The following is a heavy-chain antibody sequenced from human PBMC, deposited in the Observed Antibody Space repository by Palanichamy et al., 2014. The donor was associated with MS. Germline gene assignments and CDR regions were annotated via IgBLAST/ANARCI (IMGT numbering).Heavy chain of an antibody. D-gene: IGHD1-1*01. J-gene: IGHJ5*01. Sequence: EVQLVESGGDLVQPGGSLRLSCVASGFTFSDYWMNWVRQAPGKGLEWVANIKPDGREKNYVDSVEGRFTISRDNAKNSLFLQMNSLRAEDTAVYYCARDPATVVWNGWFDSWGQGTLVTVSS. CDR3: ARDPATVVWNGWFDS. CDR1: GFTFSDYW. CDR2: IKPDGREK. V-gene: IGHV3-7*01.